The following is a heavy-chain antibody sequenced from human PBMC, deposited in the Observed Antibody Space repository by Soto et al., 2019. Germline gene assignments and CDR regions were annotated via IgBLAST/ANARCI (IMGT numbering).Heavy chain of an antibody. CDR2: IGTLFDT. D-gene: IGHD2-2*01. Sequence: GGSLRLSCVASGFTFSTYDMHWVRQVTGKGLEWVSAIGTLFDTYYAGSVKGRFTVSRENAKNSLFLQMNSLRAGDTAIYYCARGRSNDFRSSPQPKFDPWGQGTLVTVSS. J-gene: IGHJ5*02. CDR1: GFTFSTYD. CDR3: ARGRSNDFRSSPQPKFDP. V-gene: IGHV3-13*01.